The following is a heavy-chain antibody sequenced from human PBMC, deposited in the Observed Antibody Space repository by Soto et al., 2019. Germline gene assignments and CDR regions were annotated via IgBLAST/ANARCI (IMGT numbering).Heavy chain of an antibody. Sequence: SEALSLTCTVSGGTIRSGAYYWSCIRQPPGKGLEWIGYIYYSGSTYYNPSLKSRVTISVDTSKNQFSLKLSSVTAADTAVYYCASGNYGDLFSYWGRGSLVTVSS. CDR2: IYYSGST. CDR3: ASGNYGDLFSY. J-gene: IGHJ4*02. V-gene: IGHV4-30-4*01. CDR1: GGTIRSGAYY. D-gene: IGHD4-17*01.